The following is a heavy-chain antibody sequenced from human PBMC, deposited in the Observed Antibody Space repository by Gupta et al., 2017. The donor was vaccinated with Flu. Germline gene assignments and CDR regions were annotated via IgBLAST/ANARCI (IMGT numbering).Heavy chain of an antibody. V-gene: IGHV3-73*02. CDR1: GFTLSGSA. CDR2: LRSKANSYAK. J-gene: IGHJ4*02. CDR3: TRRSGDDSSGYYGY. D-gene: IGHD3-22*01. Sequence: EVQLVESGGGLVQPGGSLNLSCPASGFTLSGSAMHWVRQASGKGLEGVGRLRSKANSYAKAYSASGKGRFTISRDDSKNTAYLQMNSLKTEETAVYYCTRRSGDDSSGYYGYGGQGTLVTVSS.